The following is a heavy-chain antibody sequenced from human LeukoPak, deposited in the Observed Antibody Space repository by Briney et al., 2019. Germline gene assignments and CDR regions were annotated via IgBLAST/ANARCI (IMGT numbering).Heavy chain of an antibody. Sequence: KTSETLSLTCAVSGGSITSHSWWSWVRQPPGKGLEWIGEIYHGGDTNYDPSVKSRVTMSVDKSKNHFSLNLRSVTAADTAIYYCASHVTVLGTRGFDYWGQGILVTASS. CDR1: GGSITSHSW. J-gene: IGHJ4*02. V-gene: IGHV4-4*02. CDR3: ASHVTVLGTRGFDY. D-gene: IGHD6-19*01. CDR2: IYHGGDT.